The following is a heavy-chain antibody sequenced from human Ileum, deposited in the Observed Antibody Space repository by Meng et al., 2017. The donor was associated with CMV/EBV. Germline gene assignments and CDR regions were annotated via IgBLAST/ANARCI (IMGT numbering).Heavy chain of an antibody. Sequence: GGSLRLSCAASGFTFSNAWVSWARQAPGKGLEWVANINEDGSQKYYADSVKGRFIISRDNAKNSLYLQVISLRAEDTARYYCVKQLTGSAAWWFDPWGQGTLVTVSS. CDR2: INEDGSQK. CDR1: GFTFSNAW. D-gene: IGHD5-24*01. CDR3: VKQLTGSAAWWFDP. J-gene: IGHJ5*02. V-gene: IGHV3-7*01.